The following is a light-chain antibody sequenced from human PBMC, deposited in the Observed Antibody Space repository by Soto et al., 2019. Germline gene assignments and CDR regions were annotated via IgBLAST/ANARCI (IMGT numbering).Light chain of an antibody. Sequence: QSALTQPASVSGSPGQSITISCTGTSSDVGSYNLVSWYQQHPGKAPKLMIYEGSKRPSGVSNRFSGSKSGNTASLTISALQAEDEADYYCCSYGGSRPYVFGTGTQLTVL. J-gene: IGLJ6*01. V-gene: IGLV2-23*01. CDR3: CSYGGSRPYV. CDR1: SSDVGSYNL. CDR2: EGS.